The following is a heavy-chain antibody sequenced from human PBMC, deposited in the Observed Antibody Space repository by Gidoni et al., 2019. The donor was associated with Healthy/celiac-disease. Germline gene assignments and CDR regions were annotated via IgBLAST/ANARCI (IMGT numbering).Heavy chain of an antibody. D-gene: IGHD3-22*01. CDR3: ARGGLYDSSGYYRVWFDP. Sequence: QVQLVQSGAEVKKPGASVKVSCKASGYPFTSYGISWVRQAPGQGLEWMGWISAYNGNTNYAQKLQGRVTMTTDTSTSTAYMELRSLRSDDTAVYYCARGGLYDSSGYYRVWFDPWGQGTLVTVSS. CDR2: ISAYNGNT. CDR1: GYPFTSYG. V-gene: IGHV1-18*01. J-gene: IGHJ5*02.